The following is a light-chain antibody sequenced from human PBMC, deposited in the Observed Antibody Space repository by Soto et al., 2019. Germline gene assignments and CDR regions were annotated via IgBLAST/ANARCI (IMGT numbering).Light chain of an antibody. CDR1: QSISRY. CDR2: AAY. J-gene: IGKJ1*01. V-gene: IGKV3-20*01. CDR3: QHYGNSPQT. Sequence: GDRVTISCRASQSISRYLNWYQQRPGQSPRLLIFAAYSRAAGVPDRFSGSGSGTDFTLTISRLEPGHFAVYYCQHYGNSPQTFGQGTKVDIK.